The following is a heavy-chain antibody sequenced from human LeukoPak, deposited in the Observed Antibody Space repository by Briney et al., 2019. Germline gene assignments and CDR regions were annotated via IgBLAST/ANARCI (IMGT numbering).Heavy chain of an antibody. J-gene: IGHJ6*04. CDR1: GGSISSSNW. Sequence: PSGTLSLTCAVSGGSISSSNWWSWVRQPPGKGLEWIGEIYHSGSTNYNPSLKSRVTMSVDTSKNQFSLKLSSVTAADTAVYYCARSAMANYYYGMDVWGKGTTVTVSS. CDR2: IYHSGST. V-gene: IGHV4-4*02. D-gene: IGHD5-18*01. CDR3: ARSAMANYYYGMDV.